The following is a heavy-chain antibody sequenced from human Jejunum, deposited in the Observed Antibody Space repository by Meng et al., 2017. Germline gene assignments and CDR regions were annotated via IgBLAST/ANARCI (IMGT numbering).Heavy chain of an antibody. CDR3: ARVKYSGYDPFDS. Sequence: QVQLVQSGAGGKKPGASVKVSCEASGYTFTGHVIHWVRQAPGQGLEWMGWINTVNANTRYSEKFQGRVTITRDTSASTAYMELSSLTSEDTAVYYCARVKYSGYDPFDSWGQGTLVTVSS. D-gene: IGHD5-12*01. V-gene: IGHV1-3*04. CDR2: INTVNANT. CDR1: GYTFTGHV. J-gene: IGHJ4*02.